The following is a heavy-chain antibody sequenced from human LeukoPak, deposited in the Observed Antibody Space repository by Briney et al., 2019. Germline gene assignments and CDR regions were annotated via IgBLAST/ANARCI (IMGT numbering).Heavy chain of an antibody. J-gene: IGHJ6*03. CDR2: INPSGGST. CDR1: GYTFTSYY. D-gene: IGHD2/OR15-2a*01. V-gene: IGHV1-46*01. Sequence: GASVKGSCKASGYTFTSYYMHWVRQAPGQGLEWMGIINPSGGSTSYAQKFQGRVTMSRNTSISTAYMELSSVRSDDTAVYYCARFLKNPVNRGGPANYYMDVWGKGTTVT. CDR3: ARFLKNPVNRGGPANYYMDV.